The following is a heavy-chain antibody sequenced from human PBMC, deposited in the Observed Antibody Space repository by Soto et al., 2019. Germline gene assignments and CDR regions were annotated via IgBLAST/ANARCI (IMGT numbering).Heavy chain of an antibody. Sequence: PSQTLSLTCAISGDSVSSNSAAWNWSRLSPSRGLEWLGRTYYRSKGNSVYAPSVKSRISINPDTSKNQCSLQLNPVTPDDKAIYSCARGPGSLRPWGQGTLVTVSS. CDR2: TYYRSKGNS. CDR3: ARGPGSLRP. J-gene: IGHJ5*01. D-gene: IGHD1-1*01. CDR1: GDSVSSNSAA. V-gene: IGHV6-1*01.